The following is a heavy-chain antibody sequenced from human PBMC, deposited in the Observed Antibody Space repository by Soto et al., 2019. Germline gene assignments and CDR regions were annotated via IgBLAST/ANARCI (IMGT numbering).Heavy chain of an antibody. D-gene: IGHD2-21*02. J-gene: IGHJ6*02. CDR3: ARGGIVVVTAPHYYYGMDV. CDR1: CGSISSYY. Sequence: PSDTMSLTCTVSCGSISSYYWSCIRQPPWKGLEWIGYIYYSVSTNYNPSLKSRVTISVDKSKNQFSLKLSSVTAADTAVYYCARGGIVVVTAPHYYYGMDVWGQGTTVTVSS. CDR2: IYYSVST. V-gene: IGHV4-59*01.